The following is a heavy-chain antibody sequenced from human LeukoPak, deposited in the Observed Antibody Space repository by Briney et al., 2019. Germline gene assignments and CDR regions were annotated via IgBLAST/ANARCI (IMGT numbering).Heavy chain of an antibody. D-gene: IGHD2-2*01. Sequence: SETLSLTCTVSGGSISSYYWSWIRQPPGKGLEWIGEINHSGSTNYNPSLKSRVTISVDTSKNQFSLKLSSVTAADTAVYYCARRPTMRFFDLWGRGTLVTVSS. V-gene: IGHV4-34*01. CDR3: ARRPTMRFFDL. CDR1: GGSISSYY. CDR2: INHSGST. J-gene: IGHJ2*01.